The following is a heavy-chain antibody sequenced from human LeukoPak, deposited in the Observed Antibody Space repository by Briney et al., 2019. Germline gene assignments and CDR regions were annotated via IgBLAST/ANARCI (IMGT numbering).Heavy chain of an antibody. CDR2: INPNSGGT. V-gene: IGHV1-2*02. Sequence: ASVKVSCKASGYTFTGYYMHWVRQAPGQGLEWMGWINPNSGGTNYAQKFQGRVTMTRDTSISTAYMELSRLRSDDTAVYYCARLFSQIVVVITNGGDWGQGTLVTVSS. J-gene: IGHJ4*02. CDR1: GYTFTGYY. D-gene: IGHD3-22*01. CDR3: ARLFSQIVVVITNGGD.